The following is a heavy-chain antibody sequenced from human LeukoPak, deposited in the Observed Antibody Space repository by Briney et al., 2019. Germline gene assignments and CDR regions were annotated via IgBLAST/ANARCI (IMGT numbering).Heavy chain of an antibody. Sequence: GGSLRLSCADSGFTFSSHWMNWVRQAPGRGLEWVGNINPDGSETYYVDAMKGRFTISRDNAKDSVYLQMNTLRVEDTAVYYCLGSADRGWGQGTLVTVSS. CDR3: LGSADRG. V-gene: IGHV3-7*01. CDR1: GFTFSSHW. CDR2: INPDGSET. D-gene: IGHD6-25*01. J-gene: IGHJ4*02.